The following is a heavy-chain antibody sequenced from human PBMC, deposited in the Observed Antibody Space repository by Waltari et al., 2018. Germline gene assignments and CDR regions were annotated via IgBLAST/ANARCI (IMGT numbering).Heavy chain of an antibody. D-gene: IGHD5-18*01. CDR2: IYSGGNT. CDR1: GLTVSRHY. V-gene: IGHV3-53*01. Sequence: EVQLVESGGGMIQPGGSLRLSCEASGLTVSRHYMSWVRQAPGKGLEWLSAIYSGGNTFYADSVKGRFNISTDNSKNTLYLQMNSLRVDDTAVYYCARDDSYGQFMRFDFWGQVTVVTVSS. CDR3: ARDDSYGQFMRFDF. J-gene: IGHJ4*02.